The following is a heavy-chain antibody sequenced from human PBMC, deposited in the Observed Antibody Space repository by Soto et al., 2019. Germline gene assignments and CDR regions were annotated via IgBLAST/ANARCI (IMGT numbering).Heavy chain of an antibody. Sequence: ASVKVSCKASGYTFTSNWIHWARRAPGQGLEWMGVINPSGDITKYAPKFQGRVTMTTGTSTSTIYMDLSSLTSEDTAVYYCARDHSIASSGAWWLDPWGQGTLVTVSS. D-gene: IGHD6-13*01. CDR2: INPSGDIT. V-gene: IGHV1-46*01. CDR3: ARDHSIASSGAWWLDP. J-gene: IGHJ5*02. CDR1: GYTFTSNW.